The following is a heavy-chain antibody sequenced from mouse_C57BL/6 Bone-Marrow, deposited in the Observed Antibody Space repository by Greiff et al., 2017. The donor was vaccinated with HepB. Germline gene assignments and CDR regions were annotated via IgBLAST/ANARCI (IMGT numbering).Heavy chain of an antibody. CDR1: GYTFTSYW. CDR2: IDPNSGGT. J-gene: IGHJ2*01. Sequence: VQLQQPGAELVKPGASVKLSCKASGYTFTSYWMHWVKQRPGRGLEWIGRIDPNSGGTKYNEKFKSKATLTVDKPSSTAYMQLSSLTSEDSAVYYCARVRAYGTKRWYYFDYWGQGTTLTVSS. V-gene: IGHV1-72*01. CDR3: ARVRAYGTKRWYYFDY. D-gene: IGHD1-1*01.